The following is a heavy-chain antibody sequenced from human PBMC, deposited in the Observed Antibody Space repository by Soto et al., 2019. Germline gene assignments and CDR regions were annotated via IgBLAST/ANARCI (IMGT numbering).Heavy chain of an antibody. V-gene: IGHV1-18*01. Sequence: QVQLVQSGAEVKKPGASVKVSCKASGYTFTSYGISWVRQAPGQGLEWMGWISAYNGNTNYAQKLQGRVTMTTDTSTSTAYMELRSLRSDDTAMYYCARVNTYTDSSSWYPYYYYYGMDVWGQGTTVTVSS. J-gene: IGHJ6*02. CDR2: ISAYNGNT. CDR3: ARVNTYTDSSSWYPYYYYYGMDV. D-gene: IGHD6-13*01. CDR1: GYTFTSYG.